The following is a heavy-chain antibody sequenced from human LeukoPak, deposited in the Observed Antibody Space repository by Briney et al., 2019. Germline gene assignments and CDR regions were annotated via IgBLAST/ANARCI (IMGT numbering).Heavy chain of an antibody. D-gene: IGHD3-22*01. CDR2: INPNSGDT. Sequence: ASVKVSCKASGYTFTDYYMHWVRQAPGQGLEWMGWINPNSGDTKYAQKFQGRVTMTMDTSISTAYMELIRLRSDDTAVYYCATTPYGGSGYSLFYWGQGTLVTVSS. J-gene: IGHJ4*02. V-gene: IGHV1-2*02. CDR1: GYTFTDYY. CDR3: ATTPYGGSGYSLFY.